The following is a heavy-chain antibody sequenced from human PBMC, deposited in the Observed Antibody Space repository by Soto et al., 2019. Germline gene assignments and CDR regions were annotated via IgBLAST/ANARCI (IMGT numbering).Heavy chain of an antibody. CDR2: IYTSGST. CDR1: GGSISSYY. Sequence: SETLSLTCTVSGGSISSYYWSWIRQPPGKGLEWIGRIYTSGSTNYNPSLKSRVTMSVDTSKNQFSLKLSSVTAADTAVYYCARDPNCSGGSCDGSWYFDLWGRGTLVTVSS. D-gene: IGHD2-15*01. V-gene: IGHV4-4*07. CDR3: ARDPNCSGGSCDGSWYFDL. J-gene: IGHJ2*01.